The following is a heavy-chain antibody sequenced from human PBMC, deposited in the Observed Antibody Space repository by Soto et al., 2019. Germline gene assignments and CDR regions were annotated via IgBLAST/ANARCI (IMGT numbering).Heavy chain of an antibody. D-gene: IGHD1-1*01. CDR1: GGSVSSGSYY. J-gene: IGHJ4*02. CDR2: IYYSGST. V-gene: IGHV4-61*01. Sequence: SETLSLTCTVSGGSVSSGSYYWSWIRQPPGKGLEWIGYIYYSGSTNYNPSLKSRVTISVDMSKNQFSLKLSSVTAADTAVYYCASTTGTTFFLNHFDYWGQGTLVTVSS. CDR3: ASTTGTTFFLNHFDY.